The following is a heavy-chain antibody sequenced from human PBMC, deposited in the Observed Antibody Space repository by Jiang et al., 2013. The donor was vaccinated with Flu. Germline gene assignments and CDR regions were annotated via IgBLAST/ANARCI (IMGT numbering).Heavy chain of an antibody. CDR2: IYYSGST. D-gene: IGHD5-18*01. V-gene: IGHV4-39*01. CDR1: GGSISSSSYY. Sequence: KPSETLSLTCTVSGGSISSSSYYWGWIRQPPGKGLEWIGSIYYSGSTYYNPSLKSRVTISVDTSKNQFSLKLSSVTAADTAVYYCATRLGYSSFYYFDYWGQGTLVTVSS. J-gene: IGHJ4*02. CDR3: ATRLGYSSFYYFDY.